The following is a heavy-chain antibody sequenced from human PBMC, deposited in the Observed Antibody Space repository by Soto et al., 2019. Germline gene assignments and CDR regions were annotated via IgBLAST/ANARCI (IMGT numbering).Heavy chain of an antibody. CDR2: ISYDGSNK. D-gene: IGHD3-10*01. J-gene: IGHJ3*02. V-gene: IGHV3-30*18. CDR1: GFTFSSYG. CDR3: AKGALWFWELLRLDAFDI. Sequence: QVQLVESGGGVVQPGRSLRLSCAASGFTFSSYGMHWVRQAPGKGLEWVAVISYDGSNKYYADSVKGRFTISRDNSKNTLYLQMNSLRAEDTSVYYCAKGALWFWELLRLDAFDIWGQGTMVTVSS.